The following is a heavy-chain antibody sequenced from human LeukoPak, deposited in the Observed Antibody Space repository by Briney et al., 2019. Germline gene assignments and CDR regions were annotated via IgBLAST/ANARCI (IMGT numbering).Heavy chain of an antibody. V-gene: IGHV4-39*06. J-gene: IGHJ5*02. CDR3: ARVIGGGGYEILTGYDWFDR. CDR2: IYYSATT. Sequence: PSETLSLTCTVSGGSISSSSYYWGWIRQPPGKWLKWIGSIYYSATTYYNPSLKSRVTTSVDTSNNQFTLKLISVTAEETAVYYCARVIGGGGYEILTGYDWFDRWGEGTLVSVSS. CDR1: GGSISSSSYY. D-gene: IGHD3-9*01.